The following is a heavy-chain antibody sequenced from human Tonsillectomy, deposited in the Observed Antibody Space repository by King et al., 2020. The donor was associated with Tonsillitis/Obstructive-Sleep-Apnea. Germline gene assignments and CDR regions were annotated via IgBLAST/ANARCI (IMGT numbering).Heavy chain of an antibody. CDR3: ARVLDYDFWSGYRYYFDY. Sequence: VQLVESGGGLVQPGGSLRLSCAASGFTFSSYWMSWVRQAPGKGLEWVANIKQDGSEKYYVDSVKGRFTISRDNAKNSLYLQMNSLRAEDTAVYNFARVLDYDFWSGYRYYFDYWGQGTLVTVSS. D-gene: IGHD3-3*01. CDR2: IKQDGSEK. V-gene: IGHV3-7*01. J-gene: IGHJ4*02. CDR1: GFTFSSYW.